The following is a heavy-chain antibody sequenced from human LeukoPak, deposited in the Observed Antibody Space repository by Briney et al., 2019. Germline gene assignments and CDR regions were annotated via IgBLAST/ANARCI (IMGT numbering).Heavy chain of an antibody. V-gene: IGHV1-46*01. CDR3: AREEAAAGTGSY. CDR1: GYTFTSYY. Sequence: GASVKVSCKASGYTFTSYYMHWVRQAPGQGLEWMGIINPSGGSTSYAQKFQGRVTMTRDTSTSTVYMELSSLRSEDTAAYYCAREEAAAGTGSYWGQGTLVTVSS. J-gene: IGHJ4*02. D-gene: IGHD6-13*01. CDR2: INPSGGST.